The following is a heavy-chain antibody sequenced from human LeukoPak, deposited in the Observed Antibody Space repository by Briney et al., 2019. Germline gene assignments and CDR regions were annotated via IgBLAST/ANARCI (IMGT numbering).Heavy chain of an antibody. CDR3: GRDRSVIGVGTLWSHDPFNT. CDR2: TIPMVDQA. CDR1: AGTFINYA. V-gene: IGHV1-69*10. J-gene: IGHJ3*02. Sequence: GHSVTPASNAYAGTFINYAISWDRQPARHGREWMGGTIPMVDQAKYAQKFQGRVTMTADKSTSTAYLELSSLRSEDTAVYYCGRDRSVIGVGTLWSHDPFNTWGQGTMGTVSS. D-gene: IGHD3-22*01.